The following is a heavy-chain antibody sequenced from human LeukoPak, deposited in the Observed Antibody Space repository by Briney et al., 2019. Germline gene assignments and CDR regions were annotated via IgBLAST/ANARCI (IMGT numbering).Heavy chain of an antibody. CDR2: IYTSGST. V-gene: IGHV4-4*07. CDR1: GGSISSYY. J-gene: IGHJ4*02. D-gene: IGHD3-22*01. CDR3: ARGGGYYDSSGYPFDY. Sequence: PSETLSLTCTVSGGSISSYYWSWIRQPAGKGLEWIGRIYTSGSTNYNSSLKSRVTMSVDTSKNQFSLKLSSVTAADTAVYYCARGGGYYDSSGYPFDYWGQGTLVTVSS.